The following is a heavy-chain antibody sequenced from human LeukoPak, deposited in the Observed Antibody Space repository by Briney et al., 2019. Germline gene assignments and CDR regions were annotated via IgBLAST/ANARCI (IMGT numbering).Heavy chain of an antibody. V-gene: IGHV3-23*01. Sequence: GGSLRLSCAASGFTFDTYGMTWVRQAPGKGLEWVSGIRGSDGRTYYADSVKGRFTISKDNSKNTLYLQMNSLRAEDTAVYYCAKGGWLDCWGRGTLVTVSP. J-gene: IGHJ4*02. CDR3: AKGGWLDC. CDR1: GFTFDTYG. CDR2: IRGSDGRT.